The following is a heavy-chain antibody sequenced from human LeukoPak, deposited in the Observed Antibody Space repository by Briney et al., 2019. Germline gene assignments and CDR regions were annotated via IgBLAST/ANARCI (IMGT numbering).Heavy chain of an antibody. D-gene: IGHD3-10*01. CDR1: GGSISSGGYY. CDR3: ARTHYGSPRYFDY. CDR2: IYYSGST. Sequence: PSETLSLTCTVSGGSISSGGYYWSWIRQHPGKGLEWIGYIYYSGSTYYNPSLKSRVTISVDTSKNQFSLKLSSVTAADTAVYYCARTHYGSPRYFDYWGQGTLVTVSS. J-gene: IGHJ4*02. V-gene: IGHV4-31*03.